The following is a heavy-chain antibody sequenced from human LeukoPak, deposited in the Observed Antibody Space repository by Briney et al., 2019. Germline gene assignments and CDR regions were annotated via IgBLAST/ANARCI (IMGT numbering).Heavy chain of an antibody. D-gene: IGHD3-16*01. CDR2: ISSSSSYI. CDR3: ASLGELLPPHLTNDY. J-gene: IGHJ4*02. V-gene: IGHV3-21*01. CDR1: GFTFSSYS. Sequence: GGSLRLSCAASGFTFSSYSMNWVRQAPGKGLEWVSSISSSSSYIYYADSVKGRFTISRDNAKNSLYLQMNSLRAEDTAVYYCASLGELLPPHLTNDYWGQGTLVTVSS.